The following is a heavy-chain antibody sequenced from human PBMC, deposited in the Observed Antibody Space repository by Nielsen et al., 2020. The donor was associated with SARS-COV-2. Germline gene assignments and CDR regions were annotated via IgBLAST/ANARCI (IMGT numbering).Heavy chain of an antibody. Sequence: GESLKISCAVTASSNYMSWVRQAPGKGLEWVSIIYSGGSTYYADSVKGRFTIFRDNSKNTLYLQMDSLRGEDTAMYYCARASSTSYNAAFDMWGQGTMVTVSS. J-gene: IGHJ3*02. CDR3: ARASSTSYNAAFDM. D-gene: IGHD1-1*01. CDR1: TASSNY. CDR2: IYSGGST. V-gene: IGHV3-53*01.